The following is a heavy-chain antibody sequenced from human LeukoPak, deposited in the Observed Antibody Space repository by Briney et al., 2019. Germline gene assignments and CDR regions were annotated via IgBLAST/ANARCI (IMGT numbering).Heavy chain of an antibody. V-gene: IGHV1-2*02. CDR2: INPNSGGT. Sequence: GASVKVSCKASGYTFTGYYMHWVRQAPGQGLEWMGWINPNSGGTNYAQKFQGRVTMTRDTFISTAYMELSRLRSDDTAVYYCARDRGVVVVPAVGLPPGGWFDPWGQGTLVTVSS. D-gene: IGHD2-2*01. J-gene: IGHJ5*02. CDR1: GYTFTGYY. CDR3: ARDRGVVVVPAVGLPPGGWFDP.